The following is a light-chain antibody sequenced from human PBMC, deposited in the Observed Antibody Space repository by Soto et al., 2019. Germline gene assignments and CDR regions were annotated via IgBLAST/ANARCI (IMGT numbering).Light chain of an antibody. CDR1: QSISGS. V-gene: IGKV1-5*03. J-gene: IGKJ1*01. CDR2: EAS. CDR3: QQYNGYWT. Sequence: DIQMTQSPSTLSASVGDRVTITCRASQSISGSLAWYQQKPGKAPKLLIYEASNLKSGVPSRFSGSGSGKEYTLTIRSLEPGDSGSYYCQQYNGYWTFGQGTRVEIK.